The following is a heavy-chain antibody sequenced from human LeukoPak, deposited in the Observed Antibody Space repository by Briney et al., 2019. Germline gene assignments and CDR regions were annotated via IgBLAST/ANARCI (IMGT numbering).Heavy chain of an antibody. CDR2: ISYDGSNK. V-gene: IGHV3-30*18. CDR1: GFTFSSYG. Sequence: GGSLRLSCAASGFTFSSYGMHWVRQAPGKGLEWVAVISYDGSNKYYADSVKGRFTISRDNSKNTLYLQMNSLRAEDTAVYYCAKESRITMVRGVIIPDYYFDYWGQGTLVTVSS. D-gene: IGHD3-10*01. CDR3: AKESRITMVRGVIIPDYYFDY. J-gene: IGHJ4*02.